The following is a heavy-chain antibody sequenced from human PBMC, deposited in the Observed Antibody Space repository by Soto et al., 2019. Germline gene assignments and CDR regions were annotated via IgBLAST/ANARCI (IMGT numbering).Heavy chain of an antibody. CDR1: GYTFTSYG. J-gene: IGHJ4*02. CDR3: ARGRYGDY. CDR2: MSAHNGNT. D-gene: IGHD1-1*01. V-gene: IGHV1-18*01. Sequence: QVHLVQSGDEVKKPGASVKASCKASGYTFTSYGITWMRQAPGQEVEWMGWMSAHNGNTDYAQKLQGRVIVTRDTSTSTAYMELRSLRSDDSAVYYCARGRYGDYWGQGALVTVSS.